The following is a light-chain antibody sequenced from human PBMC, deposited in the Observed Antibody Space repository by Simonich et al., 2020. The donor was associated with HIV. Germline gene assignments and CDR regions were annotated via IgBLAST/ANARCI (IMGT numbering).Light chain of an antibody. J-gene: IGKJ4*01. V-gene: IGKV1-NL1*01. CDR3: QQYYSNLVT. CDR1: QGITNS. CDR2: TAS. Sequence: DIQMTQSPSSLSASVGDKVTITCRASQGITNSLAWYQQKPGKAPKLLLYTASRLESGVPSRFSGSGSGTDYTLTISSLQPEDFATYYCQQYYSNLVTFGGGTKVEI.